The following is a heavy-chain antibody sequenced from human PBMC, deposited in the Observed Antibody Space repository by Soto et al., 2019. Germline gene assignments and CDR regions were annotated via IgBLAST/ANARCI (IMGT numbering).Heavy chain of an antibody. Sequence: QVQLQESGPGLVKPSYTLSLTCSVSGGSVSSRLYYWVWIRQPPGNGLEWIANVDYNCSTTYYPSLKRRLTISLDTSKNHFSLKLSSGTAAYTAVYYCARVDYGDYPWFDPWGQGPPVTVPS. D-gene: IGHD4-17*01. CDR1: GGSVSSRLYY. CDR3: ARVDYGDYPWFDP. V-gene: IGHV4-61*03. J-gene: IGHJ5*02. CDR2: VDYNCST.